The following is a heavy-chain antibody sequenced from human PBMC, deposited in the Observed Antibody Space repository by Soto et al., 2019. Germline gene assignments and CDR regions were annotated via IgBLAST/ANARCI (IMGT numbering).Heavy chain of an antibody. J-gene: IGHJ4*02. V-gene: IGHV4-39*01. CDR3: ARHPNRDWLED. Sequence: SETLSLTCSVPGGSISGSSSYYWSWIRQPPGKGLEWIGSVYYSGNTYYGPSLKSRVTLSVDTSQNQFSLKLSSVTAADTALYFCARHPNRDWLEDWGQGTLVTVSS. CDR2: VYYSGNT. CDR1: GGSISGSSSYY. D-gene: IGHD2-21*02.